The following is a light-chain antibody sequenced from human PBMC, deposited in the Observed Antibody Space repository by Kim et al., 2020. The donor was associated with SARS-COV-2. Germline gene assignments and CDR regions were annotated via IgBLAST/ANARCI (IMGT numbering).Light chain of an antibody. CDR3: QQYNTYSYT. CDR1: QSISSW. V-gene: IGKV1-5*03. CDR2: KAS. Sequence: SASVGDRVTITCRASQSISSWLAWYQQKPEKAPKLLIYKASSLESGVPSRFSGSGSGTEFTLTISSLQPDDFATYYCQQYNTYSYTFGQGTKLEI. J-gene: IGKJ2*01.